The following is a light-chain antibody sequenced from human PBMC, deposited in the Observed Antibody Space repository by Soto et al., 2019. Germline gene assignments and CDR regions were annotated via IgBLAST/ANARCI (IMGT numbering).Light chain of an antibody. CDR1: SSDAANYNS. CDR2: XXX. V-gene: IGLV2-8*01. Sequence: QSVLTQPPSASGSPGQSVTISCAGTSSDAANYNSVSWYQQHPGKAPTLIIYXXXERXSXXXDXFXGSKSGNTASLSVSGLQAEDXADYYCSSYAGTNSVVFGGGTKLTVL. J-gene: IGLJ2*01. CDR3: SSYAGTNSVV.